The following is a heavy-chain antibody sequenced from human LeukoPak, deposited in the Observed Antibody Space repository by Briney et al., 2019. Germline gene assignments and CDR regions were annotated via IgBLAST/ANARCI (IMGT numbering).Heavy chain of an antibody. D-gene: IGHD3-22*01. J-gene: IGHJ3*02. CDR2: ISAYNGNT. V-gene: IGHV1-18*01. CDR3: ARAYYYDSSGYPDALDI. CDR1: GYTFTSYG. Sequence: ASVKVSCKASGYTFTSYGISWVRQAPGQGLEWMGWISAYNGNTNYAQKLQGRVTMTTDTSTSTAYMELRSLRSDDTAVYYCARAYYYDSSGYPDALDIWGQGTMVTVSS.